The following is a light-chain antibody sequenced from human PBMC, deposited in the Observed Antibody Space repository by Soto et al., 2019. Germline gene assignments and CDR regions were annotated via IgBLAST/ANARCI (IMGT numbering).Light chain of an antibody. Sequence: QAVVTQPPSVSGTPGMRVNISCSGGISNIGKDTVNWYQQLPGTAPKLLMFNDDKRPSGVPDRFSGSRSGTSASLAISGLQSDDEAVYFCSTWDDSLNGWGFGGGTKLTVL. CDR2: NDD. V-gene: IGLV1-44*01. CDR3: STWDDSLNGWG. CDR1: ISNIGKDT. J-gene: IGLJ3*02.